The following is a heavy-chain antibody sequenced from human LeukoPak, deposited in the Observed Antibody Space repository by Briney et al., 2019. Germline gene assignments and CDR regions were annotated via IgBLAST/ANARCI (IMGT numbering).Heavy chain of an antibody. V-gene: IGHV1-8*01. CDR3: ARLYGSGPPRYMDV. CDR1: GYTFTSYD. D-gene: IGHD3-10*01. CDR2: VNPNSGNT. J-gene: IGHJ6*03. Sequence: GASVKVSCRASGYTFTSYDVNWVRQATGQGLEWMGWVNPNSGNTGYAQKLQGRVTMTTDTSTSTAYMELRSLRSDDTAVYYCARLYGSGPPRYMDVWGKGTTVTVSS.